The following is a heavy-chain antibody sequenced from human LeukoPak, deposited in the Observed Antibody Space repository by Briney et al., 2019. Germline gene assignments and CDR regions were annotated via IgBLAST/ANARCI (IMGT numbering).Heavy chain of an antibody. CDR2: IYTSGST. V-gene: IGHV4-4*08. J-gene: IGHJ6*03. Sequence: GSLRLSCTTSGFNFRAYWMGWVRQAPGKGLEWIGRIYTSGSTNYNPSLKSRVTISVDTSKNQFSLKLSSVTAADTAVYYCARTRDYMDVWGKGTTVTVSS. CDR1: GFNFRAYW. CDR3: ARTRDYMDV.